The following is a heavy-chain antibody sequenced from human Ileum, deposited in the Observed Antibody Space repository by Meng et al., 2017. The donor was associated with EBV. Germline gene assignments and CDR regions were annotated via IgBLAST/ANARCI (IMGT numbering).Heavy chain of an antibody. V-gene: IGHV1-24*01. CDR2: FDPEDGET. D-gene: IGHD3-22*01. CDR1: GYTLTEFS. Sequence: QVRLDQSGAELTKPGAPVKVSLKVSGYTLTEFSMHWVRQAPGKGLEWMGGFDPEDGETIYAQKFQGRVTMTEDTSTDTAYMELSSLRSEDTAVYYCATAPPGYYDSSGYYNWGQGTLVTVSS. CDR3: ATAPPGYYDSSGYYN. J-gene: IGHJ4*02.